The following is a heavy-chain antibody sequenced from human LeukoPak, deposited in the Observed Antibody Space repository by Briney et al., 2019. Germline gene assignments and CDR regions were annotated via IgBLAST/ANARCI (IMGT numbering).Heavy chain of an antibody. CDR1: GGSFSGYY. CDR3: ARGPIVLMVYARGYYFDY. J-gene: IGHJ4*02. Sequence: SETLSLTCAVYGGSFSGYYWSWIRQPPGKGLEWIGEINHSGSTNYNPSLKSRVTISVDTSKNQFSLKLSSVTAADTAVYYCARGPIVLMVYARGYYFDYWGQGTLVIVSS. V-gene: IGHV4-34*01. CDR2: INHSGST. D-gene: IGHD2-8*01.